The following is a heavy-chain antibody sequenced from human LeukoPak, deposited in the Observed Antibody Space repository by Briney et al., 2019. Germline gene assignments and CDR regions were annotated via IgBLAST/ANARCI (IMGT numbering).Heavy chain of an antibody. CDR3: AKGPTPLSSRGWIDP. D-gene: IGHD6-13*01. CDR2: VYSGGET. CDR1: GFTINTKY. V-gene: IGHV3-53*05. Sequence: SGGSLRLSCTISGFTINTKYMSWVRQAPGTGLEWLSVVYSGGETFYADSVEGRFTVSRDNSKNTVYLQMNSLRPEDTAVYYCAKGPTPLSSRGWIDPWGQGTLVTVSS. J-gene: IGHJ5*02.